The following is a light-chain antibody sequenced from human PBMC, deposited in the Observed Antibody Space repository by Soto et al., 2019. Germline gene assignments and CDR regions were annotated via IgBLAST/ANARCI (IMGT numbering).Light chain of an antibody. CDR1: QSVASNY. V-gene: IGKV3-20*01. CDR3: HQYGRSPIFT. J-gene: IGKJ3*01. Sequence: EIGLTQSPGTLSLSPGERATLSCRASQSVASNYLAWYQQRPGQAPRLLMYAASSTAAGVPDRFSGSGSGTDFTLTISRLEPEDFAVFFCHQYGRSPIFTFGPGTTVDSK. CDR2: AAS.